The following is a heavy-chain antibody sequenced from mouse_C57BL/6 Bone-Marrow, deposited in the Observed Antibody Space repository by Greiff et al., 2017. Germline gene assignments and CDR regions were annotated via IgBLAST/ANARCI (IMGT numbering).Heavy chain of an antibody. CDR2: IYPGDGDT. CDR1: GYAFSSSW. V-gene: IGHV1-82*01. Sequence: QVQLQQSGPELVKPGASVKISCKASGYAFSSSWMNWVKQRPGKGLEWIGRIYPGDGDTNYNGKFKGKATLTADKSSSTAYMQLSSLTSEYSAVYSGARELPITTAYARDYWGQGTAVTVSA. CDR3: ARELPITTAYARDY. D-gene: IGHD1-2*01. J-gene: IGHJ4*01.